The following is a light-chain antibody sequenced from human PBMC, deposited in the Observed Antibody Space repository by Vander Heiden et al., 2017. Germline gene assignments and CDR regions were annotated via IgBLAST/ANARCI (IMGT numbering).Light chain of an antibody. J-gene: IGLJ3*02. CDR1: SGSVSPYTN. CDR2: YTD. Sequence: QTVVTQEPSLSVSPGGTVTPTCGMTSGSVSPYTNPSWYQQTPGQAPRMLIYYTDTRPSGVPHRFSGSILGNKAALTITGAQADDESDYYCALYLGGGVEVFGGGTKLTVL. CDR3: ALYLGGGVEV. V-gene: IGLV8-61*01.